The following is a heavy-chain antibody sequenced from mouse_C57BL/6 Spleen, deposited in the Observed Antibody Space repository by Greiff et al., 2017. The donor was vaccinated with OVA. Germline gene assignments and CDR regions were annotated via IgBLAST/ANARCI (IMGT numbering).Heavy chain of an antibody. D-gene: IGHD2-1*01. J-gene: IGHJ4*01. Sequence: QVQLQQPGAELVRPGSSVKLSCKASGYTFTSYWMHWVKQRPIQGLEWIGNIDPSDSETHYNQKFKDKATLTVDKSSSTAYMQLSSLTSEDSAVYYCAREDGIYYGNSLGMDYWGQGTSVTVSS. CDR1: GYTFTSYW. V-gene: IGHV1-52*01. CDR2: IDPSDSET. CDR3: AREDGIYYGNSLGMDY.